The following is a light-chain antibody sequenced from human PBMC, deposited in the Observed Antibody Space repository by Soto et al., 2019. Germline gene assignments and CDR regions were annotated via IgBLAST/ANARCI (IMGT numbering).Light chain of an antibody. CDR1: QSVTSSN. CDR3: QQRDDWPLT. CDR2: GAS. Sequence: EIVLTQSPATLSLSPGERATLSCRASQSVTSSNLAWYQQKPGQAPRLLMHGASNRATGIPTRFSGSGSGTEFTLTISSLESEDFAVYYCQQRDDWPLTFGGGTKVYIK. V-gene: IGKV3-11*01. J-gene: IGKJ4*01.